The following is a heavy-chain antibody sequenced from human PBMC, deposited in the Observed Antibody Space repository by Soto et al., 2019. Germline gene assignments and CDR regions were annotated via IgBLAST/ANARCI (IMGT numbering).Heavy chain of an antibody. Sequence: VKVSCKVSGGTFSSYRFSWVRQAPGQGLEWMGGITPVFGTPDYAQKFQGRVTVTADRSTNTAYMELSRLTSEDTAVYYCARDLPSLEVRSYGMDVWGQGTTVTDSS. V-gene: IGHV1-69*06. CDR1: GGTFSSYR. J-gene: IGHJ6*02. CDR3: ARDLPSLEVRSYGMDV. CDR2: ITPVFGTP.